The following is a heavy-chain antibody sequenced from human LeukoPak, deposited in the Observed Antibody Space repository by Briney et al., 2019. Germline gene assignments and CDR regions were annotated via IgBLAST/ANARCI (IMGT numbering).Heavy chain of an antibody. V-gene: IGHV3-23*01. D-gene: IGHD4-17*01. CDR1: GFRFSSYA. CDR3: AKDIVPYGATSAFDF. J-gene: IGHJ3*01. Sequence: GGSLRLSCAASGFRFSSYAMSWVRQSPARGLEWVSAMSGSGGTTSHADSVKGRFTIFRDNSKKTLYLQMNSLRAEDTAVYFCAKDIVPYGATSAFDFWGQGTMVTVSS. CDR2: MSGSGGTT.